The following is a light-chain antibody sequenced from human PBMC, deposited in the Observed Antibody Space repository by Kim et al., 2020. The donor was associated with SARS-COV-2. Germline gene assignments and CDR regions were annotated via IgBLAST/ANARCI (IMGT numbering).Light chain of an antibody. CDR1: SSDVGRYNY. J-gene: IGLJ3*02. Sequence: SALTQPRSVSGSPGQSVTISCTGTSSDVGRYNYVSWYQQHPGKAPKLMIYDVTKRPSGVPDRFSGSKSGNTASLTISGLQAEDETDYYCSSYAGSYTWVFGGGTQLTVL. V-gene: IGLV2-11*01. CDR3: SSYAGSYTWV. CDR2: DVT.